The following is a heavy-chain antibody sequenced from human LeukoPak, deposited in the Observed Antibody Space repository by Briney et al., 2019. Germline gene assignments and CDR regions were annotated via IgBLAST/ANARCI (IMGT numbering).Heavy chain of an antibody. CDR3: ARGIWSSHSVGYYFDF. CDR1: GYTFTNYA. Sequence: PVASVKVSCKASGYTFTNYAVNWVRQAPGQRLEWMGWINAGNGNTKYSQEFQGRVTIIRDTSASTVYMELRSLTSEDMAVYYCARGIWSSHSVGYYFDFWGQGTLVTVSS. V-gene: IGHV1-3*03. D-gene: IGHD5/OR15-5a*01. J-gene: IGHJ4*02. CDR2: INAGNGNT.